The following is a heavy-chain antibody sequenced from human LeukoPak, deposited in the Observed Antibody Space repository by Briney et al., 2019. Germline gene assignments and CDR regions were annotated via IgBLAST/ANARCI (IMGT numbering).Heavy chain of an antibody. V-gene: IGHV1-8*01. D-gene: IGHD3-10*01. J-gene: IGHJ4*02. CDR2: MNPNSGNT. Sequence: ASVKVSCKASGYTFTSYDINWVRQATGQGLEWMGWMNPNSGNTGYAQKFQGRVAMTRNTSISTAYMELSSLRSEDTAVYYCARVGLENVLLWFRESYTPYYFDYWGRGTLVTVSS. CDR3: ARVGLENVLLWFRESYTPYYFDY. CDR1: GYTFTSYD.